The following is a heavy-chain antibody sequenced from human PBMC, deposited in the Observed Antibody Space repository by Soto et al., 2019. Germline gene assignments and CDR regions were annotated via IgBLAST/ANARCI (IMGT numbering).Heavy chain of an antibody. CDR3: ARDAAGRSDAFDI. CDR2: INPNSGGT. V-gene: IGHV1-2*04. CDR1: GYTFTGYY. J-gene: IGHJ3*02. Sequence: GASVKVSCKASGYTFTGYYMHWVRQAPGQGLEWMGWINPNSGGTNYAQKFQGWVTMTRDTSISTAYMELSRLRSDDTAVYYCARDAAGRSDAFDIWGQGTMVTVSS. D-gene: IGHD6-13*01.